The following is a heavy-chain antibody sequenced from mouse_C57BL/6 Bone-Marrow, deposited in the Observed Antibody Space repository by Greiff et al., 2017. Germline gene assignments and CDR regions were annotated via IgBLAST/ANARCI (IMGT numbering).Heavy chain of an antibody. Sequence: VQLQQPGTELVKPGASVKLSCKASGYTFTSYWLHWVKQRPGQGLEWIGNINPSNGGTNYNEKFKSKATLTVDKSSSTAYMPLRSLTSEVSAVYYCARFRAIYYYGSRSYWYFDVWGTGTTVTVSS. J-gene: IGHJ1*03. CDR1: GYTFTSYW. V-gene: IGHV1-53*01. CDR3: ARFRAIYYYGSRSYWYFDV. CDR2: INPSNGGT. D-gene: IGHD1-1*01.